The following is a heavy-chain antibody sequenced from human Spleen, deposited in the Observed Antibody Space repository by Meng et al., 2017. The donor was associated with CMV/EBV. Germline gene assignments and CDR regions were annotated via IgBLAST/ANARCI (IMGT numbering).Heavy chain of an antibody. CDR2: ISSSRSYI. V-gene: IGHV3-21*01. J-gene: IGHJ4*02. D-gene: IGHD3-22*01. CDR3: ARDLAPQSDYYDSSGYYYLPKGFDY. Sequence: WVRQTPGNGLEWLSSISSSRSYIYHPDSMKGRFTISRDNAKNSLYLQMNSLRAEDTAVYYCARDLAPQSDYYDSSGYYYLPKGFDYWGQGTLVTVSS.